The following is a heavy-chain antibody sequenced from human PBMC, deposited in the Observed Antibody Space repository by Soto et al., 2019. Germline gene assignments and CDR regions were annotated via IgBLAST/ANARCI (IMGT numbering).Heavy chain of an antibody. V-gene: IGHV1-69*02. J-gene: IGHJ3*02. D-gene: IGHD3-22*01. CDR3: ARTPSSGSSVAFDI. CDR2: IIPILGIA. CDR1: GGTFSSYN. Sequence: QVQLVQSGAEVKKPGSSVKVSCKASGGTFSSYNISWVRQAPGQGLEWMGRIIPILGIANYAQKFQGRVTITADKSTSTAYMELSSLRSEDTAVYYCARTPSSGSSVAFDIWGQGTMVTVSS.